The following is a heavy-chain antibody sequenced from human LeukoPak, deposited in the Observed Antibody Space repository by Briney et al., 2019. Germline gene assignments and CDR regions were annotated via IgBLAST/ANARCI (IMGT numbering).Heavy chain of an antibody. V-gene: IGHV4-39*07. CDR3: ASRIAVAGAPVY. D-gene: IGHD6-19*01. J-gene: IGHJ4*02. CDR1: GGSISSGRYY. Sequence: EPSETLSLTCSVSGGSISSGRYYWGWVRQPPGKGLEWIGSLSYGRSTYYKPSLKSRVSMSVDTSKNQFSLKMISVTAADTGMYYCASRIAVAGAPVYWGRGTLVTVSS. CDR2: LSYGRST.